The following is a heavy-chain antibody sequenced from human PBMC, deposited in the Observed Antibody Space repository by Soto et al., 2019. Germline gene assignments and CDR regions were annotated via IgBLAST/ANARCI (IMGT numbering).Heavy chain of an antibody. V-gene: IGHV3-48*01. D-gene: IGHD4-17*01. CDR1: GFTFSSYS. CDR3: ARDQSTVTRGDVNFDY. CDR2: ISSSSSTI. J-gene: IGHJ4*02. Sequence: GGSLRLSCAASGFTFSSYSMNWVRQAPGKGLEWVSYISSSSSTIYYADSVKGRFTISRDNAKNSLYLQMNSLRAEDTAVYYCARDQSTVTRGDVNFDYWGQGTLVTVSS.